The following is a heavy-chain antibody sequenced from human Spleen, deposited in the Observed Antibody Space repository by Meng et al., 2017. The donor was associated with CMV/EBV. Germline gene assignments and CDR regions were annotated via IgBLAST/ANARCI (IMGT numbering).Heavy chain of an antibody. D-gene: IGHD3-22*01. J-gene: IGHJ4*02. CDR2: ISGSGTTI. CDR1: FTFSVYY. V-gene: IGHV3-11*04. Sequence: FTFSVYYMGWIRQAPGKGLGWVSYISGSGTTIYYAASVRSRFTISRDNAKKSLFLQMNSLRAEDTAVFYCVREPYDSSGYYVPGSDYWGQGTLVTVSS. CDR3: VREPYDSSGYYVPGSDY.